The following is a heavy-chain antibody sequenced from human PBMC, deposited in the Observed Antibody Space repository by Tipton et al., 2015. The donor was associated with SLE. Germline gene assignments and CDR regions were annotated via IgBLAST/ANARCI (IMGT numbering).Heavy chain of an antibody. CDR3: VTRAWLDY. J-gene: IGHJ4*02. V-gene: IGHV3-7*01. D-gene: IGHD6-19*01. CDR2: MKEDGTEI. CDR1: GFNFVTQT. Sequence: SLRLSCAASGFNFVTQTMSWVRQAPGKGLEWVARMKEDGTEIHYVDSVKGRFTISRDNAKNSLYLQMDNLRVEDTSTYYCVTRAWLDYWGQGTLVTVPS.